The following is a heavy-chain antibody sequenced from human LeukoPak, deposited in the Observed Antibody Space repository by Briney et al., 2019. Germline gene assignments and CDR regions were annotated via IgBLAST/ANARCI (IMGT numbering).Heavy chain of an antibody. Sequence: ASVKVSCKASGYTFTSYYMHWVRQAPGQGLEWMGIINPSGGSTSYAQKFQGRVTMARDTSTSTVYMELSSLRSEDTAVYYCAKDLTGGSHGDYWGQGTLVTVSS. V-gene: IGHV1-46*01. CDR1: GYTFTSYY. CDR2: INPSGGST. CDR3: AKDLTGGSHGDY. D-gene: IGHD7-27*01. J-gene: IGHJ4*02.